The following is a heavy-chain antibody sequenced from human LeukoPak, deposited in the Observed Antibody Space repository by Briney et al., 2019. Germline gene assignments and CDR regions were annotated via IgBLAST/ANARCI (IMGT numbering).Heavy chain of an antibody. Sequence: SETLSLTCTVSGGSISSYYWSWIRQPPGKGLEWIGYIYYSGSTNYNPPLKSRVTISVDTSKNQFSLKLSSVTAADTAVYYCARGGRAHQFDYWGQGTLVTVSS. V-gene: IGHV4-59*01. J-gene: IGHJ4*02. CDR3: ARGGRAHQFDY. CDR2: IYYSGST. D-gene: IGHD2-15*01. CDR1: GGSISSYY.